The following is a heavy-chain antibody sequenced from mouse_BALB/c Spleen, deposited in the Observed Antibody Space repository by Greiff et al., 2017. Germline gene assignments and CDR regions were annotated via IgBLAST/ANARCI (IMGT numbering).Heavy chain of an antibody. Sequence: VKLMESGPGLVQPSQSLSITCTVSGFSLTSYGVHWVRQSPGKGLEWLGVIWSGGSTDYNAAFISRLSISKDNSKSQVFFKMNSLQANDTAIYYCARYGNYGRYAMDYWGQGTSVTVSS. CDR3: ARYGNYGRYAMDY. D-gene: IGHD2-10*02. CDR1: GFSLTSYG. CDR2: IWSGGST. J-gene: IGHJ4*01. V-gene: IGHV2-2*02.